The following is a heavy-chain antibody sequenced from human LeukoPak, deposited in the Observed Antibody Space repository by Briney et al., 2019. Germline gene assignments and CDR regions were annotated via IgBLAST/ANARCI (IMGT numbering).Heavy chain of an antibody. CDR3: ARHYYDSSGFHSDAFDI. Sequence: SETLSLTCTVSGGSISSYYWSWLRQPPGKGLEWIGYIYYSGSTNYNPSLKSRVTISVDTSKNQFSLKLSSVTAADTAVYYCARHYYDSSGFHSDAFDIWGQGTMVTVSS. V-gene: IGHV4-59*08. D-gene: IGHD3-22*01. CDR1: GGSISSYY. J-gene: IGHJ3*02. CDR2: IYYSGST.